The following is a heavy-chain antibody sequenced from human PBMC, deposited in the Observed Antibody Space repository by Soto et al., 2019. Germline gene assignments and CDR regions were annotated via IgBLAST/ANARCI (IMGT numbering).Heavy chain of an antibody. D-gene: IGHD6-13*01. CDR1: GFTFSNAW. V-gene: IGHV3-15*01. J-gene: IGHJ6*02. CDR3: TTPLVESYYYGMDV. Sequence: EVQLVESGGGLVKPGGSLRLSCAASGFTFSNAWMSWVRQAPGKGLEWVGRIKSKTDGGTTDYAAPVKGRFTISRDDSKNTLYLQMNSLKTEDTAVYYYTTPLVESYYYGMDVWGQGTTVTVSS. CDR2: IKSKTDGGTT.